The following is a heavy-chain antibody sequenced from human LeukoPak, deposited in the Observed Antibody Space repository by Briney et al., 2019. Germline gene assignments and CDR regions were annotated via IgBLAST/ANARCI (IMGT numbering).Heavy chain of an antibody. CDR1: GGSISSYY. J-gene: IGHJ4*02. CDR3: AKDPPDY. CDR2: ISGSGGST. Sequence: ETLSLTCTVSGGSISSYYWSWIRQPPGKGLEWVSAISGSGGSTYYADSVKGRFTISRDNSKNTLYLQMNSLRAEDTAVYYCAKDPPDYWGQGTLVTVSS. V-gene: IGHV3-23*01.